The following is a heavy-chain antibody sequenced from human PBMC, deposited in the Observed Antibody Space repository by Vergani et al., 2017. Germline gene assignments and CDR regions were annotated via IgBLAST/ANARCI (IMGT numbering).Heavy chain of an antibody. V-gene: IGHV4-61*10. J-gene: IGHJ4*02. CDR1: GGSVSSGSYY. Sequence: QVQLQESGPGLVKPSETLSLTCTVSGGSVSSGSYYWSWIRQPAGKGLEWIGYIYYSGSNHYNPSLKSRVTISVDKSKNQFSLKLSSVTAADTAVYYCARVGGSGKWELARADYWGQGTLVTVSS. CDR2: IYYSGSN. D-gene: IGHD1-26*01. CDR3: ARVGGSGKWELARADY.